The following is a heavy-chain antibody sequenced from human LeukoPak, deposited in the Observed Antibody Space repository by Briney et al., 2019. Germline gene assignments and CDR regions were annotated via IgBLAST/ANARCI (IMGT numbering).Heavy chain of an antibody. CDR1: GFTVSSNY. V-gene: IGHV3-66*01. J-gene: IGHJ6*03. CDR3: AKISGDDSYYYYMDV. CDR2: IYSGGST. D-gene: IGHD3-10*01. Sequence: PGGSLRLSCAASGFTVSSNYMSWVRQAPGKGLEWVSVIYSGGSTYYADSVKGRFTISRDNSKNTLYLQMSSLRAEDTAIYFCAKISGDDSYYYYMDVWGKGTTVTISS.